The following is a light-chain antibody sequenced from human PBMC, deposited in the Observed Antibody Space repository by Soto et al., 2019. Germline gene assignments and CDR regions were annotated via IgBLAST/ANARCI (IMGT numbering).Light chain of an antibody. CDR3: QQYNNWPRT. CDR2: GAS. J-gene: IGKJ1*01. V-gene: IGKV3-15*01. CDR1: QSVSVD. Sequence: EIVMTQSPVTLSVSPGERVTLSCRASQSVSVDLAWYQQRPGQAPRLLIYGASTRATGIPVRFSGSGSGTEFSLTISSLQSEDFAFYYCQQYNNWPRTFGQGTKVDIK.